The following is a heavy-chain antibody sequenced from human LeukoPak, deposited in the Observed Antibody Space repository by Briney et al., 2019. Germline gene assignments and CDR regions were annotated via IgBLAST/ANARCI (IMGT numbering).Heavy chain of an antibody. D-gene: IGHD6-19*01. J-gene: IGHJ4*02. V-gene: IGHV3-30*18. Sequence: XLXWVAVISYDGTNKYYADSVKGRFTISRDNSKNTLYLQMHSLKTEDTAVYYCAKDLYSSGCYWGQGTLVTVSS. CDR3: AKDLYSSGCY. CDR2: ISYDGTNK.